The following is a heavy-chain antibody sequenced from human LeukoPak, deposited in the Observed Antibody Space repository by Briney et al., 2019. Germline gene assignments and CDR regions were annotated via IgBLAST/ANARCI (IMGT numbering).Heavy chain of an antibody. CDR3: AKVLSSSWGYFDY. V-gene: IGHV3-30*18. CDR2: ISYDGSNK. J-gene: IGHJ4*02. D-gene: IGHD6-13*01. CDR1: GFTFSSYG. Sequence: HPGGSLRLSCAASGFTFSSYGMHWVRQAPGKGLEWVAVISYDGSNKYYADSVKGRFTISRDNSKNTLYLQMNSLRAEDTAVYYCAKVLSSSWGYFDYWGQGTLVTVSS.